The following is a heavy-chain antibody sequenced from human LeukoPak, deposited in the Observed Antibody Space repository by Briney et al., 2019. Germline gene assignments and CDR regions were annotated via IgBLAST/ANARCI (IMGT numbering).Heavy chain of an antibody. CDR1: GFTFSSHS. CDR2: ISDDTYTI. CDR3: SRHQRASQYYFDY. Sequence: GGSLRLSCAASGFTFSSHSMSWVRQAPGRGLEWVSFISDDTYTIYYADSVRGRFTVSRDNAKNSLSLQVNSLRAEDTAVYYCSRHQRASQYYFDYWGQGTLLAVSS. J-gene: IGHJ4*02. V-gene: IGHV3-48*01.